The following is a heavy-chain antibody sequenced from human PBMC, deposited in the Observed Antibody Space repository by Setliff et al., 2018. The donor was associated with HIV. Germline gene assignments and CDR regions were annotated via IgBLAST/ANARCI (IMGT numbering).Heavy chain of an antibody. CDR2: IYHSGST. V-gene: IGHV4-38-2*01. Sequence: ETLSLTCAVSGYSISSGFYWGWIRQPPGKGLEWIGTIYHSGSTYYNPSLKSRVTISVDTSKNQFSLKVGSVTAADTAVYYCARQSSGSPEYFQHWGQGTLVTVSS. J-gene: IGHJ1*01. CDR1: GYSISSGFY. CDR3: ARQSSGSPEYFQH. D-gene: IGHD1-26*01.